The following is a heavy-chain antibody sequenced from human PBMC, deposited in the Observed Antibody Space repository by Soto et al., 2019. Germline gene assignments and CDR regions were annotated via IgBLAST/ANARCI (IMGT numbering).Heavy chain of an antibody. V-gene: IGHV4-4*07. CDR3: ARGPVGYSSSWPQPYYYYYGMDV. D-gene: IGHD6-13*01. CDR1: GGFIISYY. J-gene: IGHJ6*01. CDR2: IYTSGST. Sequence: SATLPLTCTVSGGFIISYYWSWIRQTAGKGLEWIGRIYTSGSTNYDPSLKSRVTMSVDTSKNQFSLKLRYVNAADTDVYYCARGPVGYSSSWPQPYYYYYGMDVWGQGTTVT.